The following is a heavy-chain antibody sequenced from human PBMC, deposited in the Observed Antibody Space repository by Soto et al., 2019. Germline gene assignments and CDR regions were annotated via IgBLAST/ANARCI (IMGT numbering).Heavy chain of an antibody. Sequence: KPSETLSLTCTVSGGSISSYYWSWIRQPPGKGLEWIGYIYYSGSTNYNPSLKSRVTISVDTSKNQFSLKLNSVTAADTAVYYCARSEYQLLFRKPHAFDIWGQGTMVTVSS. CDR3: ARSEYQLLFRKPHAFDI. J-gene: IGHJ3*02. CDR1: GGSISSYY. D-gene: IGHD2-2*01. CDR2: IYYSGST. V-gene: IGHV4-59*01.